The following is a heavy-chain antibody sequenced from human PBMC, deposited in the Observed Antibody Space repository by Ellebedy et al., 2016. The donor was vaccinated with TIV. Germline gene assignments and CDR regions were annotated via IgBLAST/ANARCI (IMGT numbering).Heavy chain of an antibody. CDR1: GGSFSGYY. CDR2: INHSGST. Sequence: SETLSLTXAVYGGSFSGYYWSWIRQPPGKGLEWIGEINHSGSTNYNPSLKSRVTISVDKSKNQFSLKLSSVTAADTAVYYCARGIRSSGSAPQPFDYWGQGTLVTVSS. V-gene: IGHV4-34*01. J-gene: IGHJ4*02. CDR3: ARGIRSSGSAPQPFDY. D-gene: IGHD3-10*01.